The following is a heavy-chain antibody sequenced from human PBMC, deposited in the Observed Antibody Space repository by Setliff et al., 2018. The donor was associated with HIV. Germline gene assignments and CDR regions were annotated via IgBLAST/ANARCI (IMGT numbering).Heavy chain of an antibody. D-gene: IGHD3-10*01. CDR1: GVSISNYY. CDR3: ARDNSYYYGSGSHYWYGMDV. V-gene: IGHV4-4*07. CDR2: LHLSGDT. Sequence: ASETLSLTCEVSGVSISNYYWSWIRQPAGKGLEWIGRLHLSGDTNYNPSLKSRVTMSIDTSKNQFSLKLSSVTAADTAVYYCARDNSYYYGSGSHYWYGMDVWGQGTTVTVSS. J-gene: IGHJ6*01.